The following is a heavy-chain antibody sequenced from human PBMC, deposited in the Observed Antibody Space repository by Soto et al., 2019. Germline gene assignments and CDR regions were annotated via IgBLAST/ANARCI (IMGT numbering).Heavy chain of an antibody. D-gene: IGHD3-16*01. CDR2: VHSSGIT. CDR3: ARGLTMGQLPSHFDH. CDR1: GGSASNDNFY. V-gene: IGHV4-61*01. J-gene: IGHJ5*02. Sequence: PSETLSLTCTVSGGSASNDNFYWSWIRQPPGKGLEWIGYVHSSGITNYNPSLKRRVTISVDTSRNQFSLRLSSVTAADTAVYYCARGLTMGQLPSHFDHWGQGTLVTVSS.